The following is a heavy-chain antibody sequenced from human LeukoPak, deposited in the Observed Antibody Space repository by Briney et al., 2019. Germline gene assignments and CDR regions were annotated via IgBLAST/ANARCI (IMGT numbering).Heavy chain of an antibody. V-gene: IGHV3-11*06. J-gene: IGHJ3*02. CDR3: ARDVYDILTGYSDAFDI. CDR1: GFTFSDYY. D-gene: IGHD3-9*01. CDR2: ISSSSSYT. Sequence: GGSLRLSCAASGFTFSDYYMSWIRQAPGKGLEWVSYISSSSSYTNYADSVKGRFTISRDNAKNSLYLQMNSLRAEDTAVYYWARDVYDILTGYSDAFDIWGQGTMVTVSS.